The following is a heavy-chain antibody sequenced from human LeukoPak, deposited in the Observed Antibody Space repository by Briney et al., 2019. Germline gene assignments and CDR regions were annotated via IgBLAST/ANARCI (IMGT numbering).Heavy chain of an antibody. CDR1: GGSFSGYY. CDR2: INHSGST. D-gene: IGHD4-17*01. V-gene: IGHV4-34*01. CDR3: ARQVTVTNPSPYYYYYGMDV. J-gene: IGHJ6*02. Sequence: PSETLSLTCAVYGGSFSGYYWSWIRQPPGKGLEWIGEINHSGSTNYNPSLKSRVIISVDTSKNQFSLKLSSVTAADTAVYYCARQVTVTNPSPYYYYYGMDVWGQGTTVTVSS.